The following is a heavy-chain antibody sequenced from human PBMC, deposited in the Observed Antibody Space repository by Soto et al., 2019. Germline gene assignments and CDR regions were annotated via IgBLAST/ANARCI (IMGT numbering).Heavy chain of an antibody. CDR3: AREAGYCTNGVCYTVYYYGMDV. V-gene: IGHV4-34*09. CDR1: GGSFSGYY. D-gene: IGHD2-8*01. Sequence: PSETLSLTCAVYGGSFSGYYWSWIRQPPGKGLEWIGEINHSGSTNYNPSLKSRVTISVDTSKNQFSLKLSSVTAADTAVYYCAREAGYCTNGVCYTVYYYGMDVWGQGTTVTVSS. J-gene: IGHJ6*02. CDR2: INHSGST.